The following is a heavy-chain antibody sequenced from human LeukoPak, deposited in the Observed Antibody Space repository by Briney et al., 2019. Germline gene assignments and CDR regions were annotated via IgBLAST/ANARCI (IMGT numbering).Heavy chain of an antibody. Sequence: PGGSLRLSCAASGFTFSSYSMNWVRQAPGKGLEWVSSISSSSSYIYYADSVKGRFTISRDNAKNSLYLQMNSLRAEDTALYYCAKVSSGWYWGYYFDYWGQGTLVTVSS. CDR2: ISSSSSYI. J-gene: IGHJ4*02. V-gene: IGHV3-21*04. CDR3: AKVSSGWYWGYYFDY. D-gene: IGHD6-19*01. CDR1: GFTFSSYS.